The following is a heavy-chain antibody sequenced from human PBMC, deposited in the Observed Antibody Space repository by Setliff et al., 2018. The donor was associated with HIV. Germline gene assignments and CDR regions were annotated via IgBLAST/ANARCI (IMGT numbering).Heavy chain of an antibody. CDR1: EYMILAYK. J-gene: IGHJ4*02. D-gene: IGHD2-2*01. Sequence: ASVKVSCKATEYMILAYKMNWVRQAPGQGLEWIGRISPNNGAAEYAPKFQGRVIMTLDTSISTAYLEIPRLTSDDTAVYYCATYAYGSGRLDYWGQGTLVTVSS. V-gene: IGHV1-2*06. CDR2: ISPNNGAA. CDR3: ATYAYGSGRLDY.